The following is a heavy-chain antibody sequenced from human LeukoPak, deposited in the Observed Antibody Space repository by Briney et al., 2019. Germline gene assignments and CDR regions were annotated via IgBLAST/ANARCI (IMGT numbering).Heavy chain of an antibody. D-gene: IGHD6-6*01. CDR2: IHYSGIT. CDR3: VKAAPGPHDAFDI. J-gene: IGHJ3*02. V-gene: IGHV4-59*08. Sequence: PSETLSLTCTVSGGSISSYYWNWIRQPPGKGLEWIGDIHYSGITNYNPSLKSRVTISLNTSKKQFSLRLTSVTAADTAVYYCVKAAPGPHDAFDIWGQGTAVTVSS. CDR1: GGSISSYY.